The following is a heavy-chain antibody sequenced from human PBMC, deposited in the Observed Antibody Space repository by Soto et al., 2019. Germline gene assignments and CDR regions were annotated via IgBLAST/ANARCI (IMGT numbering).Heavy chain of an antibody. CDR3: ARVFTVEDSGYYYCMAV. V-gene: IGHV1-69*01. CDR2: IIPIFGTA. Sequence: QVQLVQSGAEVKKPGSSVKVSCKASGGTFSSYAISWVRQAPGQGLEWMGGIIPIFGTANYAQKFQGRVMITADGYTSSGDIEMSSLRSEDTAVYFCARVFTVEDSGYYYCMAVRGQGTTVTFAS. J-gene: IGHJ6*02. D-gene: IGHD1-26*01. CDR1: GGTFSSYA.